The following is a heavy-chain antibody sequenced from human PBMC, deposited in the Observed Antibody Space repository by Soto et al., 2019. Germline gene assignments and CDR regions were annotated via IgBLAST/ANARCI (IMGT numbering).Heavy chain of an antibody. D-gene: IGHD2-21*01. J-gene: IGHJ4*02. CDR1: GYTFTGYY. CDR2: INPNSGGT. V-gene: IGHV1-2*02. Sequence: ASVKVSCKASGYTFTGYYMHWVRQAPGQGLEWMGWINPNSGGTNYAQKFQGRVTMTRDTSISTAYMELSRLRSDDTAVYYCARELTFLKPFDYWGQGTLVTVSS. CDR3: ARELTFLKPFDY.